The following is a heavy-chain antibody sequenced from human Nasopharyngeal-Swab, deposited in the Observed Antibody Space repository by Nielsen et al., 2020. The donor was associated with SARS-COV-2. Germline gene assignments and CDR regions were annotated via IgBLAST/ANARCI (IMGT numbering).Heavy chain of an antibody. CDR3: ATTRGLGPGGWFES. CDR1: GFTFSDYY. J-gene: IGHJ5*01. CDR2: ISNSGSST. D-gene: IGHD1-1*01. Sequence: GESLKISCAASGFTFSDYYMSWIRQAPGKGLEWVSYISNSGSSTNYADSVRGRFTISRDNAKNSLYLQMSSLRAEDTAVYYCATTRGLGPGGWFESWGQGTLVTVSP. V-gene: IGHV3-11*03.